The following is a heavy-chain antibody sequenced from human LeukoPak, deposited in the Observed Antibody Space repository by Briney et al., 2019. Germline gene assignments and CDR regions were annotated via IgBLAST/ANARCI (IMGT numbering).Heavy chain of an antibody. D-gene: IGHD5-12*01. V-gene: IGHV3-53*01. Sequence: PGGSLRLSCAASGFTVSSNYMSWVRQAPGKGLELVSVIYSGGSTYYADSVKGRFTISRDNSKNTLYLQMNSLRAEDTAVYYCARDRRIVATMNYYYFGMDVWGQGTTVTVSS. J-gene: IGHJ6*02. CDR3: ARDRRIVATMNYYYFGMDV. CDR1: GFTVSSNY. CDR2: IYSGGST.